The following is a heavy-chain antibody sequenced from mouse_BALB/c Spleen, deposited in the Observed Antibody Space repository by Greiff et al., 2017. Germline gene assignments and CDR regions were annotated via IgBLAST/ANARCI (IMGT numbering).Heavy chain of an antibody. Sequence: DVQLQESGPGLVKPSQSLSLTCSVTGYSITSGYYWNWIRQFPGNKLEWMGYISYDGSNNYNPSLKNRISITRDTSKNQFFLKLNSVTTEDTATYYCARGIWDYGSSYWYFDVWGAGTTVTVSS. J-gene: IGHJ1*01. CDR1: GYSITSGYY. CDR2: ISYDGSN. CDR3: ARGIWDYGSSYWYFDV. D-gene: IGHD1-1*01. V-gene: IGHV3-6*02.